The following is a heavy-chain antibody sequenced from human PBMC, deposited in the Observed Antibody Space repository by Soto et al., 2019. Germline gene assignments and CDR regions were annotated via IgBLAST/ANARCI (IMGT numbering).Heavy chain of an antibody. CDR3: ARQIYDSDTGPNFQYYFDS. J-gene: IGHJ4*02. CDR2: IDPSDSQT. V-gene: IGHV5-10-1*01. CDR1: GYSFAGYW. D-gene: IGHD3-22*01. Sequence: PGESLKISCKGSGYSFAGYWSTWVRQKPGKGLEWMGRIDPSDSQTYYSPSFRGHVTISVTKSITTVFLQWSSLRASDTAMYYCARQIYDSDTGPNFQYYFDSWGQGTTVTVSS.